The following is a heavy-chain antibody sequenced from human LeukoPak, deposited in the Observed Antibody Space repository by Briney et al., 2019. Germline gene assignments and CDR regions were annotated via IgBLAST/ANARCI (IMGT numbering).Heavy chain of an antibody. Sequence: PGGSLRLSCAASGFTFSSYEMHWVRQAPGKGLEWVSYISSSDSTIYYADSVKGRFTISRDNAKNSLYLQMNSLRVEDTGIYYCVKVAKYYYGSETYYFFEHWGQGTPVTASS. CDR3: VKVAKYYYGSETYYFFEH. CDR2: ISSSDSTI. J-gene: IGHJ4*02. V-gene: IGHV3-48*03. D-gene: IGHD3-10*01. CDR1: GFTFSSYE.